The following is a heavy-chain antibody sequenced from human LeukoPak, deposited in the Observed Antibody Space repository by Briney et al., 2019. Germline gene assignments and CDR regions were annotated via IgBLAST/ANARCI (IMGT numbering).Heavy chain of an antibody. D-gene: IGHD2-15*01. Sequence: TGGSLRLSCATSGFTVNGHPMHWVRQAPGQGLEWMGIINPSGGSTSYAQKFQGRVTMTRDTSTSTVYMELSSLRSEDTAVYYCARVRSHCSGGSCYEYYFDYWGQGTLVTVSS. V-gene: IGHV1-46*02. CDR3: ARVRSHCSGGSCYEYYFDY. CDR1: GFTVNGHP. CDR2: INPSGGST. J-gene: IGHJ4*02.